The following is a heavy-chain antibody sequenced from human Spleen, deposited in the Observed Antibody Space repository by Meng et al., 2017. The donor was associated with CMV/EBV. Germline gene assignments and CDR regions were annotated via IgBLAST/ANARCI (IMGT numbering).Heavy chain of an antibody. CDR2: ISHDGRDK. CDR3: VRSPHSLISDY. CDR1: GFIFSDYG. J-gene: IGHJ4*02. V-gene: IGHV3-30*03. Sequence: GESLKISCVASGFIFSDYGLHWVRQTPGKGLEWVAYISHDGRDKYYGDSVTGRFTISRDNSRNTLYLQMNNLGPEDTAIYYCVRSPHSLISDYWGQGTQVTVSS.